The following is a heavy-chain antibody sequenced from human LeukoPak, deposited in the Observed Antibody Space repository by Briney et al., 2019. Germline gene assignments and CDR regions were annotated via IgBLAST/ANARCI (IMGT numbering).Heavy chain of an antibody. J-gene: IGHJ4*02. CDR1: GYTFTSYY. D-gene: IGHD4-17*01. CDR3: ARPTTVEDYFDY. CDR2: INPSGGST. V-gene: IGHV1-46*01. Sequence: ASVKVSCKASGYTFTSYYMHWVRQAPGQGLEWMGIINPSGGSTSYAQKFQGRVSMTRDTSTGTVYMDLSSLRSEDTAVYYCARPTTVEDYFDYWGQGTLVTVSS.